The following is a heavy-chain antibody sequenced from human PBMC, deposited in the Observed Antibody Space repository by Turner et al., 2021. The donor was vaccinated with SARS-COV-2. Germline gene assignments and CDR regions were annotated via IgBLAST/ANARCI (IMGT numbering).Heavy chain of an antibody. CDR3: ARTYYDFWSGYYGTPGYFDY. Sequence: QLQLQESGPGLVKPSETLSLTCTVPGGSISSSTYYWGWIRQPPGKGLDGIGSIYYSGSTYYNPSLKSRVTISVDTSKNQFSLKLSSVTAADTAVYYCARTYYDFWSGYYGTPGYFDYWGQGTLVTVSS. CDR2: IYYSGST. CDR1: GGSISSSTYY. J-gene: IGHJ4*02. D-gene: IGHD3-3*01. V-gene: IGHV4-39*01.